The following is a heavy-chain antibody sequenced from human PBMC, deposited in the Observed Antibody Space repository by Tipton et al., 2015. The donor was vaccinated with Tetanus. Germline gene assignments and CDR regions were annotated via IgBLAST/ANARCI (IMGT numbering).Heavy chain of an antibody. CDR1: GGSISAYY. J-gene: IGHJ6*02. CDR2: IYYSGGT. V-gene: IGHV4-59*12. D-gene: IGHD3-22*01. CDR3: VRDDYYDGRGLYYYGLDV. Sequence: TLSLTCTVSGGSISAYYWSWIRQPPGKGLEWIGYIYYSGGTNYNPSLKSRVTISVDTSKNQFSLKVSSVTAADTAVYYCVRDDYYDGRGLYYYGLDVWGQGTTVTVSS.